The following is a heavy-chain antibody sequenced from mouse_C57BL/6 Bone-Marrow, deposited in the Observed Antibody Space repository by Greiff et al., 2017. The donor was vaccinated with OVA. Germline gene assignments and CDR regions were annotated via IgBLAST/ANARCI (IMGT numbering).Heavy chain of an antibody. V-gene: IGHV1-85*01. D-gene: IGHD1-1*02. CDR1: GYTFTSYD. Sequence: VKLVESGPELVKPGASVKLSCKASGYTFTSYDINWVKQRPGQGLEWIGWIYPRDGSTKYNEKFKGKATLTVDTSSSTAYMELHSLTSEDSAVYFCARAGWGYWGQGTTLTVSS. CDR3: ARAGWGY. CDR2: IYPRDGST. J-gene: IGHJ2*01.